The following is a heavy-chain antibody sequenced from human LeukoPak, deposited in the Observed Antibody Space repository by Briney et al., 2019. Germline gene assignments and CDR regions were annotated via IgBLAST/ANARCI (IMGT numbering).Heavy chain of an antibody. Sequence: PGGSLRLSCAASGFTFSSYAMSWVRQAPGQGLEWVSAISGSGGSTYYADSVKGRFTISRDNSKNTLYLQMNSLRAEDTAVYYCAKDLGGSSAGLDAFDIWGQGTMVTVSS. CDR1: GFTFSSYA. CDR3: AKDLGGSSAGLDAFDI. CDR2: ISGSGGST. V-gene: IGHV3-23*01. D-gene: IGHD1-26*01. J-gene: IGHJ3*02.